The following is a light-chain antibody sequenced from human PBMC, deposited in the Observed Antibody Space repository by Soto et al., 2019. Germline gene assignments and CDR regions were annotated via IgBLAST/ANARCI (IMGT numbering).Light chain of an antibody. CDR1: QDINKN. J-gene: IGKJ5*01. CDR2: DAS. Sequence: DIQMTQSPSSLSASVGDRVTITCQASQDINKNLIWYQQKPGKAPKLLIYDASNLETGVPSRFSGSGSGTDFTFTISSLQPEDIATYYCQQYSHLITFGQGTRLEI. V-gene: IGKV1-33*01. CDR3: QQYSHLIT.